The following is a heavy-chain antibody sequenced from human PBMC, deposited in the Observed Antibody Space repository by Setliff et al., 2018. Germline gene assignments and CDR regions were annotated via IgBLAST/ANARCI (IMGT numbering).Heavy chain of an antibody. CDR1: GGSVGSGNFY. J-gene: IGHJ4*02. CDR3: AGTPARGTTWLSPFDY. D-gene: IGHD5-12*01. V-gene: IGHV4-61*02. CDR2: IQSSGNT. Sequence: SETLSLTCTVSGGSVGSGNFYWSWIRRTAGKGLEWIGLIQSSGNTNYNPSLQSRVTISIDTSKNQFSLKMTSVTAADTALYYCAGTPARGTTWLSPFDYWGQGTLVTVS.